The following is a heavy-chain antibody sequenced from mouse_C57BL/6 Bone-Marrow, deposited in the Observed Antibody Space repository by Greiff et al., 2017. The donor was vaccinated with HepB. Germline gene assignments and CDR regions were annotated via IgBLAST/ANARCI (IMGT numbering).Heavy chain of an antibody. CDR3: AGDSDYYGSSYRWYFDV. J-gene: IGHJ1*03. CDR2: ITHSGET. Sequence: KLQESGPGLVKPSQSLFLTCSITGFPITSGYYWIWIRQSPGKPLEWMGYITHSGETFYNPSLQSPISITRETSKNQFFLQLNSVTTEDTAMYYCAGDSDYYGSSYRWYFDVWGTGTTVTVSS. V-gene: IGHV12-3*01. D-gene: IGHD1-1*01. CDR1: GFPITSGYY.